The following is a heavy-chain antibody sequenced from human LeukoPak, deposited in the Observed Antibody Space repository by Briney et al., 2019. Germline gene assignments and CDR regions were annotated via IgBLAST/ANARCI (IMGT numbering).Heavy chain of an antibody. CDR1: GFTFSSYG. V-gene: IGHV3-23*01. Sequence: PGGSLRLSCAASGFTFSSYGMSWVRQAPGKGLEWVSAISGSGGSTYYADSVKGRFTISRDNSKNTLYLQMNSLRAEDAAVYYCARPYYYDSSGFDYWGQGTLVTVSS. D-gene: IGHD3-22*01. CDR2: ISGSGGST. J-gene: IGHJ4*02. CDR3: ARPYYYDSSGFDY.